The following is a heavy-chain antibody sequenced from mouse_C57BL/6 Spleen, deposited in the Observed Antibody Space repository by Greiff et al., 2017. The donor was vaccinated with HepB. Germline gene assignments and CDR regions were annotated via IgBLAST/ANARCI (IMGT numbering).Heavy chain of an antibody. CDR2: INPGGGGT. Sequence: QVQLQQSGAELVRPGTSVKVSCKASGYAFTDYLIEWVKQRPGQGLEWIGVINPGGGGTNYNEKFKGKATLTADKSSSTAYMQLSSLTSEDSAVYFCARTTLLFDYAMDYWGQGTSVTVSS. V-gene: IGHV1-54*01. CDR1: GYAFTDYL. CDR3: ARTTLLFDYAMDY. J-gene: IGHJ4*01. D-gene: IGHD2-1*01.